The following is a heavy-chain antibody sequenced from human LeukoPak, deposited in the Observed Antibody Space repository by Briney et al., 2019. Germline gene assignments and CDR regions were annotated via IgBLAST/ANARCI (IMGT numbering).Heavy chain of an antibody. Sequence: SRTLSLTCAVSGGSISSGGYSWSWIRQPPGKGLEWIGYIYYSGSTNYNPSLKSRVTISVDTSKNQFSLKLSSVTAADTAVYYCARGSGEYYYYGMDVWGKGTTVTVSS. D-gene: IGHD3-10*01. CDR3: ARGSGEYYYYGMDV. CDR2: IYYSGST. V-gene: IGHV4-30-4*07. J-gene: IGHJ6*04. CDR1: GGSISSGGYS.